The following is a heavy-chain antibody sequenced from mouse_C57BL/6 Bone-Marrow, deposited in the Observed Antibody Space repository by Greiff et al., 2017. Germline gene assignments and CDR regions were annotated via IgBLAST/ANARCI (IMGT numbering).Heavy chain of an antibody. J-gene: IGHJ2*01. CDR2: IYPRSGNT. D-gene: IGHD1-1*01. CDR1: GYTFTSYG. V-gene: IGHV1-81*01. CDR3: ASRDYYGSSFDY. Sequence: QVQLQQSGAELARPGASVKLSCKASGYTFTSYGISWVKQRTGQCLEWIGEIYPRSGNTYYNEKFKGKATLTADKSSSTAYMELRSLTSEDSAVYFCASRDYYGSSFDYWGQGTTLTVSS.